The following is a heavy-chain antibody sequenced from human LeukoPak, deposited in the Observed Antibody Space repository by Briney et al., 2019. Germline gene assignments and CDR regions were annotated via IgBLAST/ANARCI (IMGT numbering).Heavy chain of an antibody. J-gene: IGHJ3*02. D-gene: IGHD6-19*01. CDR1: GFTFSSYA. CDR3: AKDWGLAVALRAFVI. CDR2: ISHDGNNE. Sequence: GGSLRLSCAASGFTFSSYAMHWVRQAPGKGLEWVAVISHDGNNEYYADSVKGRFTISRDNSKNTLYLQMNSLRNEDTAVFYCAKDWGLAVALRAFVIWGQGTMVTVSS. V-gene: IGHV3-30*18.